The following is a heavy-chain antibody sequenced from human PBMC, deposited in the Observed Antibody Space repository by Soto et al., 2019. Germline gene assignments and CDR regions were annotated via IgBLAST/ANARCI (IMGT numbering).Heavy chain of an antibody. D-gene: IGHD3-3*01. CDR2: IKQDGSEK. V-gene: IGHV3-7*01. CDR1: GLTFSSYW. Sequence: WSLRLSCAASGLTFSSYWMSWVRQAPGKGLEWVANIKQDGSEKYYVDSVKGRFTISRDNAKNSLYLQMNSLRAEDTAVYYCARIYYDFWSGYYPNGMDVWGQGTTVTVSS. CDR3: ARIYYDFWSGYYPNGMDV. J-gene: IGHJ6*02.